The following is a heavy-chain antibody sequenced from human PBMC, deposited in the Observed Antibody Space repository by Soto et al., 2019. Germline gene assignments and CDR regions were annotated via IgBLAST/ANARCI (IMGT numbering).Heavy chain of an antibody. D-gene: IGHD2-15*01. CDR3: ARNMPPRLLVAASDY. J-gene: IGHJ4*02. CDR2: ISSSSSTI. CDR1: GFTFSSYS. V-gene: IGHV3-48*01. Sequence: GGSLRLSCAASGFTFSSYSMNWVRQAPGKGLEWVSYISSSSSTIYYADSVKGRFTISRDNAKNSLYLQMNSLRAEDTAVYYCARNMPPRLLVAASDYWGQGTLVTVSS.